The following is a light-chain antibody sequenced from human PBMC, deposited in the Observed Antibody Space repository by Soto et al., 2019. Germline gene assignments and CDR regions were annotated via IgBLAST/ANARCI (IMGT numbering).Light chain of an antibody. CDR3: QQYGELPRT. V-gene: IGKV3-20*01. Sequence: ETLFTQHPATPSLSPAERATPSCRASQSVTYDQLAWYRQTPGQAPRLLIYGASSRAAGIPDRFSGIGSGTDFTLTIRRLEPEDFVVYRCQQYGELPRTFGEGTKVDIK. CDR1: QSVTYDQ. CDR2: GAS. J-gene: IGKJ1*01.